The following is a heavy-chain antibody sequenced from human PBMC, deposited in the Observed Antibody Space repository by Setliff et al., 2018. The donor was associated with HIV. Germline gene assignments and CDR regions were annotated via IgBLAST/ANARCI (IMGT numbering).Heavy chain of an antibody. CDR1: GYTFSRYG. V-gene: IGHV1-18*01. J-gene: IGHJ4*02. Sequence: ASVKVSCKTSGYTFSRYGFSWVRQAPGQGLEWMGWISAYNLNTHYAQKLQGRVTMTTDTSTSTAYMELRSLRSDDTAMYYCARKYTGGPLDYWGRGTLVTVSS. CDR3: ARKYTGGPLDY. D-gene: IGHD6-19*01. CDR2: ISAYNLNT.